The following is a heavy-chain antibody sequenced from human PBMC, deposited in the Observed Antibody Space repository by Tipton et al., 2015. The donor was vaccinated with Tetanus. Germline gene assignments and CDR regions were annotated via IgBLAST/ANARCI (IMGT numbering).Heavy chain of an antibody. CDR2: IHHSGST. CDR1: GGSISSYY. J-gene: IGHJ5*02. CDR3: ARRRTLPLFDP. D-gene: IGHD3-16*01. Sequence: TLSLTCSVSGGSISSYYWSWIRQPPGKALEWVGWIHHSGSTDYNPSLKSRITTSVDMSKNQFSLRLSSVTAADAAVYYCARRRTLPLFDPWGQGTLVTVSP. V-gene: IGHV4-59*01.